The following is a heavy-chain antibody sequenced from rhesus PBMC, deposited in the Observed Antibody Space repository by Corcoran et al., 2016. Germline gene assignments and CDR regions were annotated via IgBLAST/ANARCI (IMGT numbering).Heavy chain of an antibody. Sequence: QVQLQESGPGVVKPSETLSLTCAVSGGSISGGYDWSWIRQPPGKGREWIGYIYGSSGSTNYNPSLKNRVTISKDASKNEFSLKLSSVTAADTAVYYCARDIAAALFDYWGQGVLVTVSS. J-gene: IGHJ4*01. CDR2: IYGSSGST. V-gene: IGHV4-76*01. CDR1: GGSISGGYD. D-gene: IGHD6-25*01. CDR3: ARDIAAALFDY.